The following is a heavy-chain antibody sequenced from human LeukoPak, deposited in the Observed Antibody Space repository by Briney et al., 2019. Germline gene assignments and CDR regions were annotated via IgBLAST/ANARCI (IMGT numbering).Heavy chain of an antibody. D-gene: IGHD6-19*01. CDR3: AHRGSGWYYFDY. CDR1: GFSLSTSGVG. Sequence: ESGPTLVNPTQTLTLTCTFSGFSLSTSGVGVGWICQPPGKALEWLALIYWNDDKRYSPSLKSRLTITKDTSKNQVVLTMTNMDPVDTATYYCAHRGSGWYYFDYWGQGTLVTVSS. CDR2: IYWNDDK. V-gene: IGHV2-5*01. J-gene: IGHJ4*02.